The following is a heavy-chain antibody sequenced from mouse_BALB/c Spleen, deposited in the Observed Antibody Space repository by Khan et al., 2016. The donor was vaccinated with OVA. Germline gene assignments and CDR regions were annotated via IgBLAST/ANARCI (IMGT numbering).Heavy chain of an antibody. CDR1: GYSITSEFA. V-gene: IGHV3-2*02. J-gene: IGHJ3*01. CDR3: ARKDYYDYDPFPY. Sequence: EVQLQESGPGLVTPSQSLSLTCTVTGYSITSEFAWNWIRQFPGNKLEWMGYISSSGNTRYNPSLKSLISITRDTSRNQFFLQLNSVTTEDTATYYGARKDYYDYDPFPYWGQGTLVTVSA. CDR2: ISSSGNT. D-gene: IGHD2-4*01.